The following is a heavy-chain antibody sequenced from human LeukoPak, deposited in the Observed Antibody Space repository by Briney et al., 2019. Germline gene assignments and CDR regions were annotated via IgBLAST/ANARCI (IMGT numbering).Heavy chain of an antibody. CDR2: INPNSGGT. D-gene: IGHD5-18*01. CDR1: GYAFTGYY. J-gene: IGHJ4*02. CDR3: ARGYSYGYDY. V-gene: IGHV1-2*06. Sequence: ASVTVSCKASGYAFTGYYMHWVRQAPGQGLEWMGRINPNSGGTNYAQKFQGRVTMTRDTSISTAYMELSRLRSDDTAVYYCARGYSYGYDYWGQGTLVTVSS.